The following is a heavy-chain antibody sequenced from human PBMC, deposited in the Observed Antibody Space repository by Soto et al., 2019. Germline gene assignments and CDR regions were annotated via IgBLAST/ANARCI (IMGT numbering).Heavy chain of an antibody. V-gene: IGHV4-30-4*01. Sequence: SETLSLTCTVSGGSISSGDYYWSWIRQPPGKGLEWIGYIYYSGSTYYNPSLKSRVTISVDTSKNQFSLKLSSVTAADTAVYYCARDVRRFLEPYYYYYGMDVWGQGTTVTVSS. CDR2: IYYSGST. J-gene: IGHJ6*02. D-gene: IGHD3-3*01. CDR1: GGSISSGDYY. CDR3: ARDVRRFLEPYYYYYGMDV.